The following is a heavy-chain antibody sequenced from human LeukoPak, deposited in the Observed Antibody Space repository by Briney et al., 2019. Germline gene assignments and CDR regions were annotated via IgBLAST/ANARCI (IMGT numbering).Heavy chain of an antibody. J-gene: IGHJ1*01. Sequence: GGPLRLSCAASGFTFSSYAMNWVRQAPGKGLEWVSAISGSGSSTYYADSVKGRFIISRDNSKNTLYLQMNSLRAEDTAIYYCAKELGYCSAGRCEYFQHWGQGTLVTVSS. CDR1: GFTFSSYA. CDR3: AKELGYCSAGRCEYFQH. V-gene: IGHV3-23*01. D-gene: IGHD2-15*01. CDR2: ISGSGSST.